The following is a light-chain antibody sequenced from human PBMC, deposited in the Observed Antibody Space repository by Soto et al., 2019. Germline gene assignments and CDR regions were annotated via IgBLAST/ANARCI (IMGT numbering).Light chain of an antibody. Sequence: EIVLTQSPGTLSLSPGERATLSCRASQSVSSSYLAWYQQKPGQAPRLLIYGASSRATGMPDRFSGSGSGTDFTLTISRLEPEDCAVYYCLQYGSFFGGGTKVEIK. CDR1: QSVSSSY. CDR2: GAS. CDR3: LQYGSF. J-gene: IGKJ4*01. V-gene: IGKV3-20*01.